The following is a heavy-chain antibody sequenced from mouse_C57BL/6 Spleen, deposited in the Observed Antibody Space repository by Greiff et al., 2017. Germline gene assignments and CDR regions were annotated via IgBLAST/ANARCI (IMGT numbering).Heavy chain of an antibody. CDR2: IYPGDGDT. CDR3: ARSNYGSSYWFAY. J-gene: IGHJ3*01. D-gene: IGHD1-1*01. Sequence: QVQLKESGPELVKPGASVKISCKASGYAFSSSGMNWVKQRPGKGLEWIGRIYPGDGDTNYNGKFKGKATLTADKSSSTAYMQLSSLTSEDSAVDFCARSNYGSSYWFAYWGQGTLVTVSA. CDR1: GYAFSSSG. V-gene: IGHV1-82*01.